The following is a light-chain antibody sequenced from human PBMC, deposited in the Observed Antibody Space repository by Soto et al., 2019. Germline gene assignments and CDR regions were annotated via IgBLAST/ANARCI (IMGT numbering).Light chain of an antibody. CDR3: QQNYRSPYT. J-gene: IGKJ2*01. V-gene: IGKV1-39*01. Sequence: IQMTQSPSSLSASVGDRVTVTCLARQSINIYLNWYQQKPGKAPTLLIYAASNLKSGVPSRFSGGGSRTDFTLTIISLQAEDFATYLCQQNYRSPYTLGQGTKLEIK. CDR2: AAS. CDR1: QSINIY.